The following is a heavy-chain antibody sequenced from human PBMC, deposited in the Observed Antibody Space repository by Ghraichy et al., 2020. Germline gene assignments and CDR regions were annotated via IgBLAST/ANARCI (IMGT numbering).Heavy chain of an antibody. V-gene: IGHV3-23*01. CDR3: ARGYNGNYWYFYL. D-gene: IGHD1-14*01. J-gene: IGHJ2*01. CDR2: ISGSGGSP. Sequence: GGSLRLSCAASGFTFSSYAMSWVRQAPGKGLEWVSAISGSGGSPYYADSVKGRFTISRDNSKNTLFLQMNNLRVEDTAVYYCARGYNGNYWYFYLWGRGTLVTVSS. CDR1: GFTFSSYA.